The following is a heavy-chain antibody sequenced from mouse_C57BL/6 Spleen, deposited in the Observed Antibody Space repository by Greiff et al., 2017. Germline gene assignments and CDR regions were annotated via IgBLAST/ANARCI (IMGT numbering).Heavy chain of an antibody. Sequence: VKLMESGAELVRPGTSVKMSCKASGYTFTNYWIGWAKQRPGHGLEWIGDIYPGGGYTNYNEKFKGKATLTADKSSSTAYMQFSSLTSEDSAIYYVARSYYCGSSLYYAMDYWGQGTSVTVSS. D-gene: IGHD1-1*01. J-gene: IGHJ4*01. CDR2: IYPGGGYT. CDR3: ARSYYCGSSLYYAMDY. CDR1: GYTFTNYW. V-gene: IGHV1-63*01.